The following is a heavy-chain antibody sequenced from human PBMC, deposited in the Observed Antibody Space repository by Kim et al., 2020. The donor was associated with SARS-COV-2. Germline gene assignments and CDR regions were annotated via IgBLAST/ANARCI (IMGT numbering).Heavy chain of an antibody. D-gene: IGHD3-22*01. V-gene: IGHV4-39*02. CDR1: GGSISSSSYY. CDR3: ARERRRNYDSILFDY. Sequence: SETLSLTCTVSGGSISSSSYYWGWIRQPPGKGLEWIGSIYYSGSTYYNPSLKSRVTISVDTSKNQFSLKLSSVTAADTAVYYCARERRRNYDSILFDYWGQGTLVTVSS. J-gene: IGHJ4*02. CDR2: IYYSGST.